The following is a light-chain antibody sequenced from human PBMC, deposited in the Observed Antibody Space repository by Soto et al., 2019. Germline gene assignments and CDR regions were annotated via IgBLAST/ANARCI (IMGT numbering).Light chain of an antibody. V-gene: IGKV1-12*01. CDR1: QDISGR. CDR3: LQAASFPRT. J-gene: IGKJ1*01. Sequence: IPMTQSPSAVSASVGVRVTGTCLARQDISGRLAWFQKKPGKAPKFLISHASRLQNGVPSRFSGSESGTDFTLTINGLQPEDFATYYCLQAASFPRTFGQGTKVDIK. CDR2: HAS.